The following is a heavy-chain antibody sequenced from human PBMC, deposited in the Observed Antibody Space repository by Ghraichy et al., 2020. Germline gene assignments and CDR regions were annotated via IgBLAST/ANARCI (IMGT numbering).Heavy chain of an antibody. CDR1: GYTFTNHD. V-gene: IGHV1-8*01. D-gene: IGHD2-21*01. J-gene: IGHJ6*02. CDR3: ARGRVNYYYGMDV. CDR2: MNPNSDNT. Sequence: ASVKVSCKASGYTFTNHDINWVRQATGQGLEWMGWMNPNSDNTGCAQRFQGRVTMTRNTSISTAYMELSSLRSDDTAVYYCARGRVNYYYGMDVWGQGTTVTVS.